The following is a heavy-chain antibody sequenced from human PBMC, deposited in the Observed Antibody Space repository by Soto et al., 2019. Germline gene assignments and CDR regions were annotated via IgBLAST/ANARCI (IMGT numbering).Heavy chain of an antibody. V-gene: IGHV3-53*01. D-gene: IGHD6-19*01. J-gene: IGHJ4*02. CDR1: GFTVRSSY. Sequence: EVELVESGGGLIQPGGSLRLSCAASGFTVRSSYMSWVRQAPGKGLEWVSIIYSGGTTYYADSVKGRFTISRDKSKNTLYLQMNSLRAEDTALYYCARSLAGYSSGWVAFWGQGTLVTVSS. CDR2: IYSGGTT. CDR3: ARSLAGYSSGWVAF.